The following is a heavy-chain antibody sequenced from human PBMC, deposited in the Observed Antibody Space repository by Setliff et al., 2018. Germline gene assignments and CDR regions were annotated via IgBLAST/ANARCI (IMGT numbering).Heavy chain of an antibody. CDR1: GYTFTTYA. CDR2: INTNTGNP. J-gene: IGHJ4*02. Sequence: ASVKVSCKTSGYTFTTYAISWMRQAPGQGLEWMGWINTNTGNPSYAQGFTGRFVFSLDPSVSTAYLQISSLKAEDTAVYYCARGYCSGGSCADFDYWGQGTLVTVSS. D-gene: IGHD2-15*01. V-gene: IGHV7-4-1*02. CDR3: ARGYCSGGSCADFDY.